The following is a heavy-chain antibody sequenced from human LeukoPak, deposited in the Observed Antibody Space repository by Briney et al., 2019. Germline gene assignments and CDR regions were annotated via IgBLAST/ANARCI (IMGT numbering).Heavy chain of an antibody. V-gene: IGHV3-15*01. CDR2: IKSKTDGGTT. CDR3: TTDRLIVLAAIGAFGI. D-gene: IGHD2-2*02. Sequence: GGSLRLSCAASGFTFSNAWMSWVRQAPGKGLEWVGRIKSKTDGGTTDYAAPVKGRFTISRDDSKNTLYLQMNSLKTEDTAVYYCTTDRLIVLAAIGAFGIWGQGTMVTVSS. J-gene: IGHJ3*02. CDR1: GFTFSNAW.